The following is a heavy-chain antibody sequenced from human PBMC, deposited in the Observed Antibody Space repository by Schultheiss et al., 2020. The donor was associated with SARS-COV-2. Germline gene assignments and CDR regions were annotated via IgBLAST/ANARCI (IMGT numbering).Heavy chain of an antibody. V-gene: IGHV1-2*04. CDR3: ARGYYDILTGYYVTETGFDY. CDR2: INPNSGGT. D-gene: IGHD3-9*01. J-gene: IGHJ4*02. Sequence: ASVKVSCKASGYTFTGYYMHWVRQAPGQGLEWMGWINPNSGGTNYAQKFQGWVTMTRDTSISTVYMELSSLRSEDTAVYYCARGYYDILTGYYVTETGFDYWGQGTVVTVSS. CDR1: GYTFTGYY.